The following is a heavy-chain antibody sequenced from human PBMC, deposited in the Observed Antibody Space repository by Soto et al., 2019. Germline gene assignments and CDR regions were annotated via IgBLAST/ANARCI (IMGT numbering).Heavy chain of an antibody. CDR1: GFSFSGYG. J-gene: IGHJ4*02. V-gene: IGHV3-33*01. CDR3: AREEFLAY. D-gene: IGHD3-10*01. Sequence: QVQLVQSGGGVVQPGRSLRLSCAASGFSFSGYGMHWVRQAPGKGLEWVAVIWYDGSEKYYADSVKGRFTISRDNSKNTLFLQMNSLRVEDTAVYYCAREEFLAYWGQGPLVTVSS. CDR2: IWYDGSEK.